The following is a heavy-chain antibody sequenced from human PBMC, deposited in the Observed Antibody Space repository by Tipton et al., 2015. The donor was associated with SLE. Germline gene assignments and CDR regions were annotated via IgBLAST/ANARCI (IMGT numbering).Heavy chain of an antibody. V-gene: IGHV3-30*02. J-gene: IGHJ4*02. D-gene: IGHD3-22*01. CDR2: IRFDGNVK. Sequence: GSLRLSCAASGFTFSNYGMHWVRQAPGKGLEWVAFIRFDGNVKQYADSVKGRFTISRDNAKNSLYLQMNSLRAEDTAVYYCARASVASGFYLTDYWGQGTLVTVSS. CDR1: GFTFSNYG. CDR3: ARASVASGFYLTDY.